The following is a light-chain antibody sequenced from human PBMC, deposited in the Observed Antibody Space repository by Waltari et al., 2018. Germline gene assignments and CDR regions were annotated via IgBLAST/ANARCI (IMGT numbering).Light chain of an antibody. CDR2: KDT. Sequence: SYELTQPPSVSVSPGQTARITCSGDALPRQYAFWYQQKPGQAPILIIYKDTERPSGIPERFSGSSSGTTVTLTISGVQAEDEADFYCQSSDHTASFWEFGGGTRLTVL. J-gene: IGLJ3*02. V-gene: IGLV3-25*03. CDR1: ALPRQY. CDR3: QSSDHTASFWE.